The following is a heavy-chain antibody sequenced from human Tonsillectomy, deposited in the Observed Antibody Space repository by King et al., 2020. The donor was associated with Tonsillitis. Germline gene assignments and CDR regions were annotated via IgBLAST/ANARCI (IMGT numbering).Heavy chain of an antibody. CDR1: GFTFSDYY. J-gene: IGHJ6*02. D-gene: IGHD3-10*01. CDR3: AIDLYQGSGTGFAEDGNDYYGMDV. V-gene: IGHV3-11*01. CDR2: IGSSGSTI. Sequence: VQLVESGGGLVRPGGSLRLSCEDSGFTFSDYYMSWIRQAPGKGLEWVSYIGSSGSTIYYADSVKGRFTISRDNAKNSLVLQMNSLRADDTAVYYCAIDLYQGSGTGFAEDGNDYYGMDVWGQGTTVTISS.